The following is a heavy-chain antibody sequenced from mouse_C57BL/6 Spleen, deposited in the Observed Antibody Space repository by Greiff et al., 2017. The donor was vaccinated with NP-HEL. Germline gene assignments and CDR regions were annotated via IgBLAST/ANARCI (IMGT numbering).Heavy chain of an antibody. V-gene: IGHV14-4*01. CDR3: TTWRLEFDY. Sequence: VQLQQSGAELVRPGASVKLSCTASGFNIKDDYMHWVKQRPEQGLEWIGWIDPENGDTEYASKFQGKATITADTASNTAYLQRSSLTSEDTAVYDGTTWRLEFDYWGQGTTLTVSS. D-gene: IGHD2-4*01. CDR2: IDPENGDT. CDR1: GFNIKDDY. J-gene: IGHJ2*01.